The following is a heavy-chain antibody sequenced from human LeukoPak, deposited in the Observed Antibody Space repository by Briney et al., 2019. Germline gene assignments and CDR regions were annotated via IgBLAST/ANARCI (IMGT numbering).Heavy chain of an antibody. CDR1: GDSISSYY. CDR3: ARGGLTYYYDSSGYLFDY. Sequence: SETLSLTCTVSGDSISSYYWSWIRQPAGKGLEWIGRIYTSGSTNYNPSLKSRVTMSVDTSKNQFSLKLSSVTAADTAVYYCARGGLTYYYDSSGYLFDYWGQGTLVTVSS. V-gene: IGHV4-4*07. D-gene: IGHD3-22*01. CDR2: IYTSGST. J-gene: IGHJ4*02.